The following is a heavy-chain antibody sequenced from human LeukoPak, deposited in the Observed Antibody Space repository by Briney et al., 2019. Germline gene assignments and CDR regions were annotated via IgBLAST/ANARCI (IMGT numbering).Heavy chain of an antibody. D-gene: IGHD6-6*01. V-gene: IGHV1-2*02. J-gene: IGHJ4*02. CDR1: GYIFIVYH. CDR3: ASGPSDLGSSSQY. Sequence: GAAVTDSFTGSGYIFIVYHIHWVRQAPGQGLEWMGWINPNSGGTNYAQKFQGRVTMTRDTSINTAYMELSRLTSDDTAVYYCASGPSDLGSSSQYWGQGSLVTVSS. CDR2: INPNSGGT.